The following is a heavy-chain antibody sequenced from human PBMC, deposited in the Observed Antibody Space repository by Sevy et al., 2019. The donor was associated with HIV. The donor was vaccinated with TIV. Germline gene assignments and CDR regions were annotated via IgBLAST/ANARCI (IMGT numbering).Heavy chain of an antibody. CDR2: ISYDGSNK. CDR1: GFTFSSYA. CDR3: AREGDDSRGYYLLGYYYGMDV. D-gene: IGHD3-22*01. V-gene: IGHV3-30-3*01. Sequence: GSLRLSCAASGFTFSSYAMHWVRQAPGKGLEWVAVISYDGSNKYYADSVKGRFTISRDNSKNTLYLQMNSLRAEDTAVYYCAREGDDSRGYYLLGYYYGMDVWGQGTTVTVSS. J-gene: IGHJ6*02.